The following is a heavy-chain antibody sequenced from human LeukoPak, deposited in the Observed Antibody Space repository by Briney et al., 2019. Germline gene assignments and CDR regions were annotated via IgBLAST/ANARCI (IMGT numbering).Heavy chain of an antibody. CDR2: IFPGDSDT. CDR3: AKLTTVVTPRAFAI. Sequence: GESLKISCQGSGYIFTSDWIAWARQMPGKGLEWMGIIFPGDSDTRYSPSFQGHVTISADKSINTAYLQWSSLKASDTAMYYCAKLTTVVTPRAFAIWGLGTLVTVSS. CDR1: GYIFTSDW. V-gene: IGHV5-51*01. D-gene: IGHD4-23*01. J-gene: IGHJ3*02.